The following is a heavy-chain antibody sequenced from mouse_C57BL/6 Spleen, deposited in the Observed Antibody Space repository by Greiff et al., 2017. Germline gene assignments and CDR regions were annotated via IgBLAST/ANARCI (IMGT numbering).Heavy chain of an antibody. J-gene: IGHJ2*01. CDR2: IDPSDSYT. Sequence: VQLQQPGAELVMPGASVKLSCKASGYTFTSYWMHWVKQRPGQGLEWIGEIDPSDSYTNYNQKLKGKSTLTVDKSSSPASMQLSSLTSEDSAVYYCARGDGSSESWGQGTTLTVSS. D-gene: IGHD1-1*01. CDR1: GYTFTSYW. V-gene: IGHV1-69*01. CDR3: ARGDGSSES.